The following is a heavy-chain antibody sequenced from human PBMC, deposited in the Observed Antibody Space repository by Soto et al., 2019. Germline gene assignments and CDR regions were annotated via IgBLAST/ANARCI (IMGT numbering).Heavy chain of an antibody. D-gene: IGHD3-10*01. J-gene: IGHJ4*02. CDR2: TIPMLSTS. V-gene: IGHV1-69*08. Sequence: QVQLVQSGAELKKPGSSVRVSCKASGDTFNFYTINWVRQAPGLGLEWMGRTIPMLSTSNYALKFQGRLTISADKSTSTAYMVLNSLKPEDTAMYYCATSYGSGSQAFDFWGQGALVTVSS. CDR1: GDTFNFYT. CDR3: ATSYGSGSQAFDF.